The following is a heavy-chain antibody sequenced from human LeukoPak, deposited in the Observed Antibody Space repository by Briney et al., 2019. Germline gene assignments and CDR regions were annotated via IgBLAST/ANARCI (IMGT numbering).Heavy chain of an antibody. Sequence: PGGSLRLSCAASGFTFSSYGMHWVRQAPGKGLEWEAVIWYDGSNKYYADSVKGRFTISRDNSKNTLYLQMNSLSAEDTALYYCXXXXXXXXXXXXXXXDPGLDYLGQGTLVTVSS. J-gene: IGHJ4*02. CDR3: XXXXXXXXXXXXXXXDPGLDY. CDR2: IWYDGSNK. CDR1: GFTFSSYG. V-gene: IGHV3-33*01.